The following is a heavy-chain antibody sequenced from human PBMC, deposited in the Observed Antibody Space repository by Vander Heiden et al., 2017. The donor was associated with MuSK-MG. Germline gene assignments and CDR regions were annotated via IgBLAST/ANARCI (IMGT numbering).Heavy chain of an antibody. J-gene: IGHJ4*02. CDR2: ISYDGSNK. Sequence: QVQLVESGGGVVQPGRSLRLSCAASGFTFSSYGMHWVRQAPGKGLEWVAVISYDGSNKYYADSVKGRFTISRDNSKNTLYLQMNSLRAEDTAVYYCEGGRHYYDSSGYRHFDYWGQGTLVTVSS. V-gene: IGHV3-30*03. D-gene: IGHD3-22*01. CDR1: GFTFSSYG. CDR3: EGGRHYYDSSGYRHFDY.